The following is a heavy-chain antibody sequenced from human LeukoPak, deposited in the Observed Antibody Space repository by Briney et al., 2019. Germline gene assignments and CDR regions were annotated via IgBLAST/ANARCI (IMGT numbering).Heavy chain of an antibody. CDR3: SRGDDSRYYYYYMDV. D-gene: IGHD2-21*02. V-gene: IGHV3-74*01. CDR2: INSDGSST. J-gene: IGHJ6*03. Sequence: GGTLRLSCAASGFTFSSYWLHWVRQPPGKGLVWVSRINSDGSSTSYADSVKGRFTISRDNAKNTLYLQMNSLRAEDTAVYYFSRGDDSRYYYYYMDVWGKGTTVTVSS. CDR1: GFTFSSYW.